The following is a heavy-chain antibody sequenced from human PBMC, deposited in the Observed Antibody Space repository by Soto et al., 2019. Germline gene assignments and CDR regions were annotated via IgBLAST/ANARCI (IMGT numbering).Heavy chain of an antibody. J-gene: IGHJ5*02. CDR3: ARGGRGYYDSSGTNWFDP. D-gene: IGHD3-22*01. CDR1: GGSISSGDYY. CDR2: IYYSGST. Sequence: KTSETLSLTCTVSGGSISSGDYYWSWIRQPPGKGLEWIGYIYYSGSTYYNPSLKSRVTISVDTSKNQFSLKLSSVTAADTAVYYCARGGRGYYDSSGTNWFDPWGQGTLVTVSS. V-gene: IGHV4-30-4*01.